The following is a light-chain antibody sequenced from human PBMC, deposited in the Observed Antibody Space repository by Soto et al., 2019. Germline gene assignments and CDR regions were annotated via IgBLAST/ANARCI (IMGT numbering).Light chain of an antibody. V-gene: IGKV3-15*01. CDR3: QQYGKLPIT. CDR1: QSVSSN. Sequence: EIVMTQSPATLSVSPGERATLSCRASQSVSSNLAWYQQKPGQAPRLLIYGASTRATGIPARFSGSGSGTDFTLTISRLEPEDFAVYYCQQYGKLPITFGQGTRLEI. CDR2: GAS. J-gene: IGKJ5*01.